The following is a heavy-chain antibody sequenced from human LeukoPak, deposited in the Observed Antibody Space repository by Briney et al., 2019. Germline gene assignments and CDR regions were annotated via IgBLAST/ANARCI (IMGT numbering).Heavy chain of an antibody. CDR2: IYTGGTT. CDR3: TKATKWLAFDD. J-gene: IGHJ4*02. V-gene: IGHV4-59*11. Sequence: SETLSLTCAVSGGSTSSHFWSWIRQPPGKGLEWIGNIYTGGTTNYNPSLKSGVTISIDTSKNQLSLHLASVTAADTAVYYCTKATKWLAFDDWGRGTLVTVSS. D-gene: IGHD6-19*01. CDR1: GGSTSSHF.